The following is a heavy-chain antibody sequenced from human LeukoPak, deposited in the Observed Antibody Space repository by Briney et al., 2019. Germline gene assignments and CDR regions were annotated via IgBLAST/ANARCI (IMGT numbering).Heavy chain of an antibody. D-gene: IGHD3-22*01. CDR1: GYTFTSYG. CDR2: ISAYNGNT. Sequence: GASVKVSCKASGYTFTSYGISWVRQAPGQGLEWMGWISAYNGNTNYAQKLQGRVTMTTDTSTSTAYMELRSLRSDDTAVYYCARDAAHYYDSSGYYKNAFDIWGQGTMVTVSS. CDR3: ARDAAHYYDSSGYYKNAFDI. J-gene: IGHJ3*02. V-gene: IGHV1-18*01.